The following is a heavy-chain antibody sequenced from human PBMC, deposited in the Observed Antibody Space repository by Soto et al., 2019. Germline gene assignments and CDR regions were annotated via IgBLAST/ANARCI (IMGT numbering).Heavy chain of an antibody. D-gene: IGHD6-19*01. CDR1: GYSISSGSY. Sequence: SETLSLTCTVSGYSISSGSYWGWIRQPPGKGPEWIASIYHGGTTFYNPSLKSRVTVSVDKSNNQFSLKLRSVTAADTAVYYCAKAHVMTVAGSTFDYWGHGTLVTVSS. CDR3: AKAHVMTVAGSTFDY. V-gene: IGHV4-38-2*02. J-gene: IGHJ4*01. CDR2: IYHGGTT.